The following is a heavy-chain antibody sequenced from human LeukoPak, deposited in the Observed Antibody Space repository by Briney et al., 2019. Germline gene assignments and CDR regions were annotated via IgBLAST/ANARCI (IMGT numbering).Heavy chain of an antibody. D-gene: IGHD2-15*01. CDR2: INHSGST. J-gene: IGHJ5*02. V-gene: IGHV4-34*01. CDR3: ARGGIVVVVAATGWFDP. Sequence: PSETLSLTCAVYGGSFSGYYWSWIRQPPGKGLEWIGEINHSGSTNYNPSLTSRVTISVDTSKNQFSLKLSSVTAADTAVYYCARGGIVVVVAATGWFDPWGQGTLVTVSS. CDR1: GGSFSGYY.